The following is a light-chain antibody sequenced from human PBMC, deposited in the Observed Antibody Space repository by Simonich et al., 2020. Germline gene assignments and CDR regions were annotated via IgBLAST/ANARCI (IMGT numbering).Light chain of an antibody. V-gene: IGKV4-1*01. CDR2: WAS. CDR3: QQYYSTPYT. J-gene: IGKJ2*01. Sequence: DIVMTQSPDSLAVSLGERATINCKSSQSVLYSSNNKNYLAWYQQKPGQPPKLLIYWASTRESGCPDLFSGSGSGTDFTLTISSLQAEDVAVYSCQQYYSTPYTFGQGTKLEIK. CDR1: QSVLYSSNNKNY.